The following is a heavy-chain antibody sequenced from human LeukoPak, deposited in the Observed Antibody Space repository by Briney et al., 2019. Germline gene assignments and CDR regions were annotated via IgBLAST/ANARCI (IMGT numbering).Heavy chain of an antibody. J-gene: IGHJ5*02. CDR3: ARAQVYSSSQTGRLWGFDP. D-gene: IGHD6-13*01. CDR2: IIPIFGTA. CDR1: GGTFSSYA. V-gene: IGHV1-69*13. Sequence: SVKVSCKASGGTFSSYAISWVRQAPGQGLEWMGGIIPIFGTANYAQKFQGRVTITADESTSTAYMELRSLRSEDTAVYYCARAQVYSSSQTGRLWGFDPWGQGTLVTVSS.